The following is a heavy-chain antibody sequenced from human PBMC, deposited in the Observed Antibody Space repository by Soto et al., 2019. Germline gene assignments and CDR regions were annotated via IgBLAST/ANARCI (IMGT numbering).Heavy chain of an antibody. J-gene: IGHJ3*02. D-gene: IGHD2-15*01. CDR3: AREGGRHCSPSRCYNAFDI. CDR1: GFPFSAFS. V-gene: IGHV3-48*02. Sequence: GGSLRLSCASSGFPFSAFSMNWVRQAPGKGLEWVAYISSSGSTIYYADSVKGRFAISRDNAKTSLYLQMDSLRDEDTAVYYCAREGGRHCSPSRCYNAFDIWGQGTTVTVSS. CDR2: ISSSGSTI.